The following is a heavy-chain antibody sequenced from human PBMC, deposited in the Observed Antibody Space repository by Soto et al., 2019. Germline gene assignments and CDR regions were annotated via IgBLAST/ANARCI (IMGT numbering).Heavy chain of an antibody. J-gene: IGHJ4*02. Sequence: ASVKVSCKASGYTFTNYYMHWVRQAPGQGLEWMGIINPSGGSTSYAQKFQGRGTMTRDTSTSTVYMDLSSLRSEDPALYYCARESPVTSDYWGQGTLVTVSS. CDR1: GYTFTNYY. CDR2: INPSGGST. CDR3: ARESPVTSDY. V-gene: IGHV1-46*01. D-gene: IGHD4-4*01.